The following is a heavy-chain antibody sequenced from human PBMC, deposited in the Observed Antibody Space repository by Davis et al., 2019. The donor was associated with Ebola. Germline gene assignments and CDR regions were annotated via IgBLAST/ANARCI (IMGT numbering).Heavy chain of an antibody. CDR2: INPSGGST. J-gene: IGHJ6*02. CDR1: GYTFTSYY. CDR3: ARGPYGMDV. V-gene: IGHV1-46*01. Sequence: ASVTVSCKASGYTFTSYYMHWVRQAPGQGLEWMGIINPSGGSTGYAQKFQGRVTITADKSTSTAYMELSSLRSEDTAVYYCARGPYGMDVWGQGTTVTVSS.